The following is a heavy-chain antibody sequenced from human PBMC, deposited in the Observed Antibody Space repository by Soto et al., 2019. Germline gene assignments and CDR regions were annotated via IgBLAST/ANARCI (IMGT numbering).Heavy chain of an antibody. CDR3: ARYDGSGW. D-gene: IGHD6-19*01. CDR1: GFTFSSFA. J-gene: IGHJ4*02. CDR2: ISGSGDNT. V-gene: IGHV3-23*01. Sequence: EVQLLESGGGLVQPGGSLRLSCVASGFTFSSFAMTWVRQAPGKGLEWVSGISGSGDNTDYADSVKGRFTISRDNSKNTLYLEMNSLRAEDTALYSCARYDGSGWWGQGTLVTVSS.